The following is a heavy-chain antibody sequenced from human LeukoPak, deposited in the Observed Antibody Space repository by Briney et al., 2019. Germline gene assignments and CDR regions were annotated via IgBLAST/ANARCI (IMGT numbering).Heavy chain of an antibody. V-gene: IGHV3-23*01. CDR3: AKDSHWILFDD. Sequence: GSLRLSCSASGFTFTTYGMNWVRQAPGKGLEWVSGIGGSGTRTYYADSVKGRFTISRDSSKNTLYLQMNSLRDEDTAVYYCAKDSHWILFDDWGQGTLVTVSS. J-gene: IGHJ4*02. D-gene: IGHD2-2*03. CDR1: GFTFTTYG. CDR2: IGGSGTRT.